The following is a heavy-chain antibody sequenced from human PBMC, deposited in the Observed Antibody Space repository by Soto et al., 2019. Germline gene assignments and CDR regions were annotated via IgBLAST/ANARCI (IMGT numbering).Heavy chain of an antibody. Sequence: GGSLRLSCVASGFTFSTYTMSWVRQAPGKGLEWVSVISGSGDSPSYADTVQGRFSISRDNPKNTLYLQMNSLRGEDTAMYYCAKARCSTTNCYVPDYWSQGTLVTVSS. D-gene: IGHD2-2*01. CDR1: GFTFSTYT. CDR2: ISGSGDSP. J-gene: IGHJ4*02. V-gene: IGHV3-23*01. CDR3: AKARCSTTNCYVPDY.